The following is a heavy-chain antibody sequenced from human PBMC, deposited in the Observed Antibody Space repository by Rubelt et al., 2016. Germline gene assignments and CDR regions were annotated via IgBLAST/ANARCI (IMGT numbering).Heavy chain of an antibody. CDR2: IIPILGIA. V-gene: IGHV1-69*10. J-gene: IGHJ6*02. Sequence: MGGIIPILGIANYAQKFQGRVTITADKSTSTAYMELSSLRSEDTAVYYCARNTVTFYGMDVWGQGTTVTVSS. D-gene: IGHD4-17*01. CDR3: ARNTVTFYGMDV.